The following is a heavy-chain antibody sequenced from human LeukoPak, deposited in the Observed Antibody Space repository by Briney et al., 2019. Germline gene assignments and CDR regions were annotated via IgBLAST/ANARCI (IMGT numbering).Heavy chain of an antibody. J-gene: IGHJ4*02. CDR1: GYKFTSYW. CDR2: VDPSDSYT. V-gene: IGHV5-10-1*01. D-gene: IGHD6-6*01. Sequence: GESLKISCKGSGYKFTSYWISWVRQMPGKGLEWMGRVDPSDSYTTYSPSFQGHVSISSDKSTDTAYLQWSSLKASDTAMYYCASQGFSSASSPDYWGQGTLVTVSS. CDR3: ASQGFSSASSPDY.